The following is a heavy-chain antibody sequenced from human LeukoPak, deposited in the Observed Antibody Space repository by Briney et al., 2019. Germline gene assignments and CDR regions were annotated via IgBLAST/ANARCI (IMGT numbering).Heavy chain of an antibody. D-gene: IGHD6-6*01. Sequence: PSETLSLTCTVSGGSINGSCYYWGWIRQPPGKGLEWIGSMYYTGSTYYNPSLKSRVTISVDTTKNQFSLKLSSVTAADMAAYYCATWREYSISSGTYYFDYWGQGTLVTVSS. CDR1: GGSINGSCYY. V-gene: IGHV4-39*07. CDR3: ATWREYSISSGTYYFDY. J-gene: IGHJ4*02. CDR2: MYYTGST.